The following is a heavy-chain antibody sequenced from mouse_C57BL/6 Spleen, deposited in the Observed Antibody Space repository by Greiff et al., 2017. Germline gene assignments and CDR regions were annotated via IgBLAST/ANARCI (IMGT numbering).Heavy chain of an antibody. D-gene: IGHD1-1*01. CDR3: ARTDYGSSPFDY. V-gene: IGHV1-82*01. CDR2: IYPGDGDT. Sequence: VQLQQSGPELVKPGASVKISCKASGYAFSSSWMNWVKQRPGKGLEWIGRIYPGDGDTNYNGKFKGKATLTADKSSSTAYMQLSSLTSEDSAVYFCARTDYGSSPFDYWGQGTTLTVSS. CDR1: GYAFSSSW. J-gene: IGHJ2*01.